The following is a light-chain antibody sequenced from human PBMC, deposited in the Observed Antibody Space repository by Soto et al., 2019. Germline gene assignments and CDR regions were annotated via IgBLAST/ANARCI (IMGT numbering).Light chain of an antibody. CDR3: QSYDSSLSGSTV. J-gene: IGLJ2*01. CDR1: SSNIGAGYD. CDR2: GNS. V-gene: IGLV1-40*01. Sequence: QSVLTQPPSVSGAPGQRVTISCTGSSSNIGAGYDVHWYQQLPGTAPKLLIYGNSNRPSGVPDRFSGSKSGTSASLAITGLQAVDEADYYCQSYDSSLSGSTVFGGGTKVTVL.